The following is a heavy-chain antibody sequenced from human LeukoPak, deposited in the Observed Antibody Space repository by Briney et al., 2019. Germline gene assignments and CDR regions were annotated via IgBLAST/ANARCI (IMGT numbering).Heavy chain of an antibody. Sequence: SGGSLRLSCAASGFTFSSYGMHWVRQAPGKGLEWVAFIRYDGSNKYYADFVKGRFTISGDNSKNTLYLQINSLRAEDTAVYYCAKGFDRFDYWGQGTLVTVSS. CDR2: IRYDGSNK. D-gene: IGHD3-22*01. J-gene: IGHJ4*02. CDR1: GFTFSSYG. V-gene: IGHV3-30*02. CDR3: AKGFDRFDY.